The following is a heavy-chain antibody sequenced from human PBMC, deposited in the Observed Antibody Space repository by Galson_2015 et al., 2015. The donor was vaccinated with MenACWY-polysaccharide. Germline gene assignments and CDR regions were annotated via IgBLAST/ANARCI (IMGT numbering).Heavy chain of an antibody. D-gene: IGHD6-13*01. CDR2: VASDGRDK. Sequence: SLRLSCAATGFTFSSYAMHWVRQVPGKGLEWVAVVASDGRDKHHTDSVKDRFTISRDNSKNTLYLQMNSLTSEDTALYYCARDLRRIADYYFDYWGQGTVVTVSS. CDR3: ARDLRRIADYYFDY. CDR1: GFTFSSYA. V-gene: IGHV3-30*03. J-gene: IGHJ4*02.